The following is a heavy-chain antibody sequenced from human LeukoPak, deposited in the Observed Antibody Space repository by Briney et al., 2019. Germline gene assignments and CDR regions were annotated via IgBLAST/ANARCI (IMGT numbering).Heavy chain of an antibody. J-gene: IGHJ4*02. Sequence: SETLSLTCTVSGGSISSGSYYWSWIRQPAGKGLEWIGRIYTSGSTNYNPSLKSRVTISVDTSKNQFSLKLSSVTAADTAVYYCARDLYYYGSGSYVGLDYWGQGTLVTVSP. CDR3: ARDLYYYGSGSYVGLDY. D-gene: IGHD3-10*01. V-gene: IGHV4-61*02. CDR2: IYTSGST. CDR1: GGSISSGSYY.